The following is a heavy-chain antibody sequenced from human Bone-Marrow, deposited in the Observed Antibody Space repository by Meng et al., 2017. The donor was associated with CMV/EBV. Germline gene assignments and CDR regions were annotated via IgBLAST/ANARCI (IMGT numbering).Heavy chain of an antibody. CDR2: IYYSGST. D-gene: IGHD6-13*01. V-gene: IGHV4-59*12. Sequence: SETLSLTCTVSGGSISSYYWSWIRQPPGKGLEWIGYIYYSGSTNYNPSLKSRVTISVDTSKNQFSLKLSSVTAADTAVYYCARGEGIAAAVPYNWFDPWGQGTLVTVSS. J-gene: IGHJ5*02. CDR1: GGSISSYY. CDR3: ARGEGIAAAVPYNWFDP.